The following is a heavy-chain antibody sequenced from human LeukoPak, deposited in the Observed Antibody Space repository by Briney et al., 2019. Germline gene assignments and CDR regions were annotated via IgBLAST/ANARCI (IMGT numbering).Heavy chain of an antibody. J-gene: IGHJ4*02. CDR1: GYTFTSYD. V-gene: IGHV1-8*01. Sequence: ASVKVSCKASGYTFTSYDINWVRQATGQGLEWMGWTNPNSGNTGYAQKLQGRVTMTTDTSTSTAYMELRSLRSDDTAVYYCARVLPRDPEIYYYDSSGYFGIIDYWGQVTLVTVSS. CDR3: ARVLPRDPEIYYYDSSGYFGIIDY. CDR2: TNPNSGNT. D-gene: IGHD3-22*01.